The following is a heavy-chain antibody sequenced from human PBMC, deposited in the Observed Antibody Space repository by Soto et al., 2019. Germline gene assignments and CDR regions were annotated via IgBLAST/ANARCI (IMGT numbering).Heavy chain of an antibody. CDR1: GYVFNTFW. Sequence: PGESLKISCKGSGYVFNTFWIGWVRQMPGKGLEWMGNIFPGDSDTRYSPSFEGQVTISADKSLSTAYLQWSSLKTSDTAMYYCARRGFDSSGYLFDYWGQGTHVTVSS. J-gene: IGHJ4*02. CDR3: ARRGFDSSGYLFDY. V-gene: IGHV5-51*01. D-gene: IGHD3-22*01. CDR2: IFPGDSDT.